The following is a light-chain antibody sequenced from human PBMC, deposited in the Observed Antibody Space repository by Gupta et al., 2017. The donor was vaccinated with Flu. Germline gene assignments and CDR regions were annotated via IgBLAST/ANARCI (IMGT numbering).Light chain of an antibody. CDR3: QQYYSTLFT. V-gene: IGKV4-1*01. J-gene: IGKJ3*01. Sequence: DIVMTQSPDSLAVSLGERATINCKSSQSVLYSSNNKNYLAWYQQKPGQPPKLLIYWASTRKSGVPDRFSGSGSGTDFTLTISSLQAEDVAVYYCQQYYSTLFTFGHGTKVDIK. CDR1: QSVLYSSNNKNY. CDR2: WAS.